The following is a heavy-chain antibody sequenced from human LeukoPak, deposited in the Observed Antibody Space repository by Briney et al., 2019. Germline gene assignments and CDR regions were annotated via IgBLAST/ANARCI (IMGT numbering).Heavy chain of an antibody. CDR2: ISVSGGNT. J-gene: IGHJ4*02. D-gene: IGHD6-6*01. V-gene: IGHV3-23*01. CDR3: AKTLYSSSSGGADY. Sequence: GESLRLSCAASGFTFSSYAMSWIRQPPGQGLDLVSAISVSGGNTYYADSVKGRFTISRDNSKNALYLQMNSLRAEDTAVYYCAKTLYSSSSGGADYWGQGTLVTVSS. CDR1: GFTFSSYA.